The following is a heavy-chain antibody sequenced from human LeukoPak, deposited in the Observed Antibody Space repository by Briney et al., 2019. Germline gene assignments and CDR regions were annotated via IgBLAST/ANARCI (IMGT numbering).Heavy chain of an antibody. D-gene: IGHD6-19*01. CDR2: INPSGGST. V-gene: IGHV1-46*01. Sequence: ASVKVSCKASGYTFTSYYMHWVRQAPGQGLEWMGIINPSGGSTSYAQKFQGRVTMTRDTSTSTVYMELSSLRSEDTAVYYCAREHRIAVAEPHNWFDPWGQGTLVTVSS. J-gene: IGHJ5*02. CDR3: AREHRIAVAEPHNWFDP. CDR1: GYTFTSYY.